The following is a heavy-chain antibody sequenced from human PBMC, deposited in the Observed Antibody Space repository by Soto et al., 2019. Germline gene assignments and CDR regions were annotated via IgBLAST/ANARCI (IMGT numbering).Heavy chain of an antibody. CDR3: ARYPALSETYYFDY. J-gene: IGHJ4*02. CDR1: GGSISSTNW. V-gene: IGHV4-4*02. Sequence: PSETLSLTCAVSGGSISSTNWWSWVRQTPGRGLGWFAEILHSGCATYNPSLKIRVIILFDSSKIFFSLKLSFLPAADMSVYHCARYPALSETYYFDYWGQGTLVTVPS. D-gene: IGHD2-2*01. CDR2: ILHSGCA.